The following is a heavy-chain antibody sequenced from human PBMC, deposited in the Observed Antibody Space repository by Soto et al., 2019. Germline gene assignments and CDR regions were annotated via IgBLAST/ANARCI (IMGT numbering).Heavy chain of an antibody. Sequence: VPLKGSCKTFGYSFTSYPMHWLRQAPGQRIEWMGWINAGNGNTKYSQEFQGRVTITRDTSASTAYLELSSLRSEDTFFFYCPGEYCSGGSCYGFDYWGQGTLVPVS. D-gene: IGHD2-15*01. CDR2: INAGNGNT. CDR3: PGEYCSGGSCYGFDY. J-gene: IGHJ4*02. V-gene: IGHV1-3*01. CDR1: GYSFTSYP.